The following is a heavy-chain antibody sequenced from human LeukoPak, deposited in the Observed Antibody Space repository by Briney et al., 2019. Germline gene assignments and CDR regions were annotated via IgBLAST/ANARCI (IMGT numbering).Heavy chain of an antibody. CDR1: GFTFSSYT. J-gene: IGHJ4*02. CDR3: ASGIAVTSSFDF. Sequence: PGGSLRLSCAASGFTFSSYTMNWVRQAPGKGLEWVSSISVGSNYTYYADSVKGRFTISRDNAKNSLYLQMNSLRAEDTAVYYCASGIAVTSSFDFWGQGTPVTVSS. V-gene: IGHV3-21*01. CDR2: ISVGSNYT. D-gene: IGHD6-19*01.